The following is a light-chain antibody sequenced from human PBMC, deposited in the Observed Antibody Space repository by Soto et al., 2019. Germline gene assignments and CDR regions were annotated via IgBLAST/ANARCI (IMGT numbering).Light chain of an antibody. Sequence: QLVLTQPPSVSEAPGQRVTISCSGGTSNVEDNAVNWYQQLPGRAPKLLIYYDDLRPSGVSGRFSGSKSGTSASLAISGLQSEDEADYYCAAWDDSLNGWVFGGGTKLTVL. J-gene: IGLJ3*02. CDR2: YDD. CDR3: AAWDDSLNGWV. CDR1: TSNVEDNA. V-gene: IGLV1-36*01.